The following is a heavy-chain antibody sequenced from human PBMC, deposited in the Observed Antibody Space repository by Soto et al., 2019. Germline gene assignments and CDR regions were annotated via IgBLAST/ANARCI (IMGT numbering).Heavy chain of an antibody. V-gene: IGHV4-34*01. Sequence: SETLSLICAVYGGSFSGYYWSWIRQPPGKGLEWIGEINHSGSTNYNPSLKSRVTISVDTSKNQFSLKLSSVTAADTAVYYCARGRDIVAVPAAFDYWGQGTLVTVSS. CDR2: INHSGST. J-gene: IGHJ4*02. D-gene: IGHD2-2*01. CDR3: ARGRDIVAVPAAFDY. CDR1: GGSFSGYY.